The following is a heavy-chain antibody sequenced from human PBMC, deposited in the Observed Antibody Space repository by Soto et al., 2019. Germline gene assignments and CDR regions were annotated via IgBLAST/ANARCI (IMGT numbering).Heavy chain of an antibody. J-gene: IGHJ4*02. CDR1: GGTFSSYA. CDR2: IIPIFGTA. Sequence: QVQLVQSGAEVKKPGSSVKVSCKASGGTFSSYAISWVRQAPGQGLEWMGGIIPIFGTANYAQKFQGRVTITANESTSXAYMELSSLRSEDTAVYYCARGASIAARPENYFDYWGQGTLVTVSS. V-gene: IGHV1-69*12. CDR3: ARGASIAARPENYFDY. D-gene: IGHD6-6*01.